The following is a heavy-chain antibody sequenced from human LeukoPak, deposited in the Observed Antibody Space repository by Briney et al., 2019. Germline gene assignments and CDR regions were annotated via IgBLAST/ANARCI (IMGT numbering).Heavy chain of an antibody. CDR2: INHSGST. Sequence: SETLSLTCAVYGGSFSGYYWSWIRQPPGKGLEWIGEINHSGSTNYNPSLKSRVTISVDTSKNQFSLKLSSVTAADTAVYYCARALGSSFPYYYYYMDVWGKGTTVTVSS. V-gene: IGHV4-34*01. CDR1: GGSFSGYY. CDR3: ARALGSSFPYYYYYMDV. J-gene: IGHJ6*03. D-gene: IGHD6-13*01.